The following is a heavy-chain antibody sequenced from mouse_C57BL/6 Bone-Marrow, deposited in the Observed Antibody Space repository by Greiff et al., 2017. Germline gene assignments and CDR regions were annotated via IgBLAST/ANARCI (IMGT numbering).Heavy chain of an antibody. CDR2: ISGGGGNT. Sequence: EVTVVESGGGLVKPGGSLKLSCAASGFTFSSYTMSWVRQTPEKRLQWVAAISGGGGNTYYPDSVKGRFTISRDNDKNILYLQMSSLRSEDTALYYCSRQVTTVLAAKYFDVWGTGTTGTVSS. CDR3: SRQVTTVLAAKYFDV. D-gene: IGHD1-1*01. J-gene: IGHJ1*03. V-gene: IGHV5-9*01. CDR1: GFTFSSYT.